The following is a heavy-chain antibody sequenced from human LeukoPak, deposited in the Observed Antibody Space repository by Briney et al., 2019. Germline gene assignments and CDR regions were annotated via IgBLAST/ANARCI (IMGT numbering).Heavy chain of an antibody. CDR3: ARAYSSGWFDY. Sequence: MASETLSLTCTVSGGSISSSSYCWGWIRQPPGKGLEWIGSIYYSGSTYYNPSLKSRVTISVDTSKNQFSLKLSSATAADTAVYYCARAYSSGWFDYWGQGTLVTVSS. J-gene: IGHJ4*02. D-gene: IGHD6-19*01. V-gene: IGHV4-39*01. CDR2: IYYSGST. CDR1: GGSISSSSYC.